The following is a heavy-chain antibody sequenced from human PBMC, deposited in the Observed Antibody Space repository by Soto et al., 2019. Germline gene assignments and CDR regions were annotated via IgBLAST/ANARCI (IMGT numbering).Heavy chain of an antibody. CDR3: TTDEPTLGCSGGSCLDYYSYGMDV. CDR1: GFTFSNAW. CDR2: IKSKTDGGTT. J-gene: IGHJ6*02. V-gene: IGHV3-15*07. Sequence: PGGSLRLSCAASGFTFSNAWMNWVRQAPGKGLEWVGRIKSKTDGGTTDYTAPVKGKFTISRDDSKNPLFLQMTSLKTEDTAVYSCTTDEPTLGCSGGSCLDYYSYGMDVWGRGTTVTVSS. D-gene: IGHD2-15*01.